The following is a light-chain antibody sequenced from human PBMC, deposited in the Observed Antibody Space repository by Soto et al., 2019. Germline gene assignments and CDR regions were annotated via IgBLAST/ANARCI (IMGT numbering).Light chain of an antibody. CDR1: QSIGSW. V-gene: IGKV1-5*03. CDR3: QQANSFPIT. CDR2: KAS. J-gene: IGKJ5*01. Sequence: DIQLTQSPSTLSASVGDRVTITCRASQSIGSWLAWYQQKPGKAPKLLIYKASTLESGVPSRFSGSGSGTELTLTISSLQPEDFATYYCQQANSFPITFGQGTRLEI.